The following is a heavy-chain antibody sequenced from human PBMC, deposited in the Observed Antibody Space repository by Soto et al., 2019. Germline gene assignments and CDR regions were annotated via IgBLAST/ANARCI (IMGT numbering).Heavy chain of an antibody. D-gene: IGHD3-22*01. CDR2: ISDSGHYI. CDR3: ARSGLALPYSASHWFDP. Sequence: PVGSLGRSCSASGFTFSTHGMNWVRQAPGKWLEWLSSISDSGHYIYYADSVKGRFTISRDNAKNSLFLQMNSLRGEDTAVYYCARSGLALPYSASHWFDPWGHGTLVTVSS. J-gene: IGHJ5*02. CDR1: GFTFSTHG. V-gene: IGHV3-21*01.